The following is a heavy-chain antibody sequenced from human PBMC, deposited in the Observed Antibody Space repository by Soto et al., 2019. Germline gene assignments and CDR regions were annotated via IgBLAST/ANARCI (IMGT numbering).Heavy chain of an antibody. CDR2: IGLTSTTK. J-gene: IGHJ4*02. CDR1: GFTFSSYT. Sequence: AGGSLRLSCVASGFTFSSYTMNWVRQAPGKGLEWVSNIGLTSTTKYYVDSVKGRFTISRDNAKNTLYLQMDSLRAEDTAVYYCAKRGLGYCSVGSCYNLQFDNWGQGTLVTVSS. CDR3: AKRGLGYCSVGSCYNLQFDN. D-gene: IGHD2-15*01. V-gene: IGHV3-48*01.